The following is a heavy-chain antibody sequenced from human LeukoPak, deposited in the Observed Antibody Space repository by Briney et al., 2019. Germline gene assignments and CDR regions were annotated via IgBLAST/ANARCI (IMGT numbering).Heavy chain of an antibody. CDR1: GDSITSGSYY. J-gene: IGHJ3*02. V-gene: IGHV4-61*01. CDR2: IYYSGST. D-gene: IGHD5-12*01. Sequence: SETLSLTCTVSGDSITSGSYYWGWIRQPPGRGLERIGYIYYSGSTNYNPSLKSRVTISVDSSKNQFSLKLSSVTAADTAVYYCARASPMSLAPAFDIWGQGTMVTVSS. CDR3: ARASPMSLAPAFDI.